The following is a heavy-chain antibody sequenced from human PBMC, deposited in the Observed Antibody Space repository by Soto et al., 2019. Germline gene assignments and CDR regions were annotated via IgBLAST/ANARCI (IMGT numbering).Heavy chain of an antibody. CDR3: VRDRFGYGDSGD. J-gene: IGHJ4*02. CDR1: GYTFTNYY. D-gene: IGHD4-17*01. CDR2: INLSYGST. Sequence: QVLLVQSGAEVKKPGASVKVSCKASGYTFTNYYMHWVRRAPGQGLEWMGVINLSYGSTNYAQKFQGRVTMTGDTATSALDMDLRSLRSEGTAVYYCVRDRFGYGDSGDWGQGTLVAVSS. V-gene: IGHV1-46*01.